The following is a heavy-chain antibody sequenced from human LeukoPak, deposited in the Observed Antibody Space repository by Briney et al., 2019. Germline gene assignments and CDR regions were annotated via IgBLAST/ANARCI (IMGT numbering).Heavy chain of an antibody. Sequence: ASVKVSCKASGYPFTSYGISWVRQAPGQGLEWMGWISAYNGNTNYARKLQGRVTMTTDTSTSTAYMELRSLRSDDTAEYYCARDWDCSGGSCYSLAYFDYWGQGTLVTVSS. CDR3: ARDWDCSGGSCYSLAYFDY. D-gene: IGHD2-15*01. V-gene: IGHV1-18*04. CDR2: ISAYNGNT. J-gene: IGHJ4*02. CDR1: GYPFTSYG.